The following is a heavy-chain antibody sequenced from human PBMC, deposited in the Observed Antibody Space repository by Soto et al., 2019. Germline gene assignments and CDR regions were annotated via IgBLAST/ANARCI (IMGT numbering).Heavy chain of an antibody. Sequence: QVQLQESGPGLVKPSGTLSLTCTVSGDSIGSSNWWTWVRQPPGKGLEWIGEIYHTGTTNYIPSLKSRVTISVDKSKNQCSLRLNSVTAADTAVYYCAGRRDGSGSLDFWGEGNLVTVSS. D-gene: IGHD3-10*01. CDR1: GDSIGSSNW. CDR3: AGRRDGSGSLDF. CDR2: IYHTGTT. J-gene: IGHJ4*02. V-gene: IGHV4-4*02.